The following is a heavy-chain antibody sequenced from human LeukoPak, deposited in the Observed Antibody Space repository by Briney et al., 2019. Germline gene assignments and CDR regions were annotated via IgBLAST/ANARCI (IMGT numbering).Heavy chain of an antibody. V-gene: IGHV7-4-1*02. Sequence: ASVKVSCKASGYSLTHYAMNWVRQAPGQGLEWMGWINTNTGNSTYAQGFTGRFDFSLDTSVSTAYLQISSLEAEDTAIYYCARLYGAFDYWGQGTLVTVSS. CDR3: ARLYGAFDY. CDR2: INTNTGNS. J-gene: IGHJ4*02. CDR1: GYSLTHYA. D-gene: IGHD1-26*01.